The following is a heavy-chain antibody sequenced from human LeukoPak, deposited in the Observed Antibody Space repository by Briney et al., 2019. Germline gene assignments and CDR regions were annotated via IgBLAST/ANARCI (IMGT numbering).Heavy chain of an antibody. Sequence: GGSLRLSCAASGFTFSSYGMHWVRQAPGKGLEWVAVIWYDGSNKYYADSVKGRFTISRDNSRNTVYLQMNSLRAEDTAVYYCVKGFNWYFDLWGRGTLVTVSS. CDR1: GFTFSSYG. V-gene: IGHV3-33*06. CDR3: VKGFNWYFDL. CDR2: IWYDGSNK. J-gene: IGHJ2*01.